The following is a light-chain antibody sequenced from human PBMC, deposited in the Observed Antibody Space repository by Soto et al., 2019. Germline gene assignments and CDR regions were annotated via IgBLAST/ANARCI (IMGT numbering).Light chain of an antibody. CDR2: GAS. CDR3: QPYNNWPRT. Sequence: EIVMTQSPATLSVSPGEGAALSCRASQSISSNLVWYQQKPGQAPRLLIYGASTRATGIPARFSGSGSGTEFTPTISSLQSEDFEVYYCQPYNNWPRTFAQGTNVDIK. CDR1: QSISSN. J-gene: IGKJ1*01. V-gene: IGKV3-15*01.